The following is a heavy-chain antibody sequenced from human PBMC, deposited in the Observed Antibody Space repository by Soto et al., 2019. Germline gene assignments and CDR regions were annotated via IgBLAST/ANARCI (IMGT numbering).Heavy chain of an antibody. CDR2: INWNGDII. J-gene: IGHJ4*02. CDR3: AKGVAGDDDYFDH. D-gene: IGHD6-19*01. V-gene: IGHV3-9*01. CDR1: RFTVEEYA. Sequence: EVQLVESGGGLEQPGRSLRLSCAVSRFTVEEYAMHWVRQVPGKGLEWVSGINWNGDIIAYADSVKGRFTISRDNAKNSLNLQMNSLRAEDTALYYCAKGVAGDDDYFDHWGQGTLVRVSS.